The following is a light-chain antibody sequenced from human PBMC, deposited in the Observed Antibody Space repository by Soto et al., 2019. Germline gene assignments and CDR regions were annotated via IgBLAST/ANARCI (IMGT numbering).Light chain of an antibody. J-gene: IGLJ1*01. V-gene: IGLV3-21*02. CDR2: DD. CDR1: IGSKL. Sequence: SYELTQPPSVSVAPGQTARITCVGNIGSKLVHWYQQKPGQAPVLVVYDDDRPSGIPERFSGFNSGNTATLTISRVEAGDEADYYCQVWDSISDVGVFGTGTKVTVL. CDR3: QVWDSISDVGV.